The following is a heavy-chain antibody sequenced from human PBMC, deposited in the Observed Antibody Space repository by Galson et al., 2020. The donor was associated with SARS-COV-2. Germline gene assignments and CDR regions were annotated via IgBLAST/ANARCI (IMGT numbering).Heavy chain of an antibody. J-gene: IGHJ4*02. CDR1: GSTSSFYW. CDR2: IRRDGSVK. CDR3: ASTTGVEY. D-gene: IGHD4-17*01. V-gene: IGHV3-7*01. Sequence: GESLKISCLASGSTSSFYWMFWVRQAPGKGLEWVATIRRDGSVKYYLDSVKGRFTISKDDAKNSLYLQMDSLRPEDTALYYCASTTGVEYWGQGTLVSVSS.